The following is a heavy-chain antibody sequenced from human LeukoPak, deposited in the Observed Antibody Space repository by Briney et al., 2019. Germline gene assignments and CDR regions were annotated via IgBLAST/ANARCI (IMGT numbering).Heavy chain of an antibody. CDR3: ATGRTIVVVPAAMPDY. CDR1: GFTFSSYA. V-gene: IGHV3-23*01. Sequence: GGPLRLSCAASGFTFSSYAMSWVRQAPGKGLEWVSAISGSGGSTYYADSVKGRFTISRDNSKNTLYLQMNSLRAEDTAVYYCATGRTIVVVPAAMPDYWGQGTLVTVSS. J-gene: IGHJ4*02. D-gene: IGHD2-2*01. CDR2: ISGSGGST.